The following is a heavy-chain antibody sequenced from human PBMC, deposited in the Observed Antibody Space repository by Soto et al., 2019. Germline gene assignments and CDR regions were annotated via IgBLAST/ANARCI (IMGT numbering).Heavy chain of an antibody. Sequence: ALVKVSCKASGYTFTSYAMHWVRQAPGQRLEWMGWINAGNGNTKYSQKFQGRVTITRDTSASTAYMELSSLRSEDTAVYYCARDPGYSYGYKWGQGTLVTVSS. CDR2: INAGNGNT. V-gene: IGHV1-3*01. CDR1: GYTFTSYA. CDR3: ARDPGYSYGYK. J-gene: IGHJ4*02. D-gene: IGHD5-18*01.